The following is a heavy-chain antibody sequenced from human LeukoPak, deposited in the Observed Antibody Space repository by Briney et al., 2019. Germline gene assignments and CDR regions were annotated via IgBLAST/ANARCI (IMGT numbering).Heavy chain of an antibody. CDR3: ARGSYSYPADY. CDR2: IYYSGST. V-gene: IGHV4-59*01. Sequence: SSETLSLTCTVSGGSISSYYWSWIRQPPGKGLEWIGYIYYSGSTNYNPSLKSRVTISVDTSKNQFSLKLSSVTAADTAVYYCARGSYSYPADYWGQGTLVTVSS. CDR1: GGSISSYY. J-gene: IGHJ4*02. D-gene: IGHD5-18*01.